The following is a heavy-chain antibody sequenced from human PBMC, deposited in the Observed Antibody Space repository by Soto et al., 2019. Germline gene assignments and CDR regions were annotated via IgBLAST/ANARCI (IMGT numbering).Heavy chain of an antibody. V-gene: IGHV3-23*01. CDR3: ARAGVTPNFLDY. CDR2: FESGGSI. CDR1: GFTFGDYA. D-gene: IGHD3-3*01. Sequence: PGGSLNLSCTASGFTFGDYAMSWVRQAPGKGLEWVSVFESGGSIYYADSVKGRFIISRDNAKNTLYLQMNSLRVEDTAVYYCARAGVTPNFLDYWGQGTLVTVSS. J-gene: IGHJ4*02.